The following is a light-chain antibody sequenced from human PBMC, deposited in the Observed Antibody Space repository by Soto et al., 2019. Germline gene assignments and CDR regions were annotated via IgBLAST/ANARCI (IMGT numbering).Light chain of an antibody. Sequence: QSVLTQPPSASGTPGQRVTISCSGSSSNIESNTVTWYQQLPGTAPKLVIYSNYDRPSGVPDRFSGSTSGTSASLVIRGLQSDDEPEYPCAAWDAILNGYVFGGGTKVTVL. J-gene: IGLJ1*01. CDR2: SNY. V-gene: IGLV1-44*01. CDR3: AAWDAILNGYV. CDR1: SSNIESNT.